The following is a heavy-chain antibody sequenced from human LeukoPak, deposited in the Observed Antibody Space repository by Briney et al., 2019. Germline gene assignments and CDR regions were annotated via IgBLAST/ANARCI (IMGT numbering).Heavy chain of an antibody. CDR2: ISSSSSTI. D-gene: IGHD3-22*01. Sequence: PGGSLRLSCAASGFTFSSYSMNWVRQAPGKGLEWVSYISSSSSTIYYADSVKGRFTISRDNAKNSLYLQMNSLRAEDTAVYYCARAYVHYYDSIDDYWGQGTLVTVSS. J-gene: IGHJ4*02. V-gene: IGHV3-48*01. CDR1: GFTFSSYS. CDR3: ARAYVHYYDSIDDY.